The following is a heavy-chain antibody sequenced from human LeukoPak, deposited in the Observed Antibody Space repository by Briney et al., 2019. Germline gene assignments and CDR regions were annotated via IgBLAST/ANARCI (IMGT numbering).Heavy chain of an antibody. CDR1: GFTFSSYA. D-gene: IGHD5-12*01. CDR2: ISGSGGST. Sequence: GGSLRLSCADSGFTFSSYAVSCVCQAPGKGLEWVSGISGSGGSTYYADSVKGRFTISRDNSKNTLYLQMNSLRAEDTAVYYCAKETGYSGYDYGDCWGQGTLVTVSS. V-gene: IGHV3-23*01. J-gene: IGHJ4*02. CDR3: AKETGYSGYDYGDC.